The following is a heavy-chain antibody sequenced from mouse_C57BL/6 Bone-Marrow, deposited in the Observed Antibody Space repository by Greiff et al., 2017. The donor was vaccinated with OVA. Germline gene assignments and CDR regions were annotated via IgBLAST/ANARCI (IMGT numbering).Heavy chain of an antibody. J-gene: IGHJ3*01. CDR2: IYPRSGNT. V-gene: IGHV1-81*01. D-gene: IGHD1-1*01. CDR3: ARGLSSPWFAY. CDR1: GYTFTSYG. Sequence: VQVVESGAELARPGASVKLSCKASGYTFTSYGISWVKQRTGQGLEWIGEIYPRSGNTYYNEKFKGKATLTADKSSSTAYMELRSLTSEDSAVYFCARGLSSPWFAYWGQGTLVTVSA.